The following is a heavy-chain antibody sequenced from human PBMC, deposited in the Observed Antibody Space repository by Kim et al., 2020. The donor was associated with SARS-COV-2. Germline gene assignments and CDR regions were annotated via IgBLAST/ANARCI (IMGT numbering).Heavy chain of an antibody. CDR3: ARGGGYSGPPGI. Sequence: YNPSLKSRVTISLDTSKNQYSLRLTSVTAADTAVYCCARGGGYSGPPGIWGPGTMVTVSS. J-gene: IGHJ3*02. D-gene: IGHD3-10*01. V-gene: IGHV4-59*09.